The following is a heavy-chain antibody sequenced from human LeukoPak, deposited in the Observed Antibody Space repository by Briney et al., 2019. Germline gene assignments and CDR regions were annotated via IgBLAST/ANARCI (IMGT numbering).Heavy chain of an antibody. J-gene: IGHJ5*02. CDR1: GGSISSYY. V-gene: IGHV4-4*07. Sequence: SETLSLTCTVSGGSISSYYWTWIRQSAGKGLEWIGRINTSGGTNYNPSLRSRVTMSVNTSKNQFSLNLTSVTAADTAVYSCAREGGDPRWLDPWGQGTLVTVSS. CDR3: AREGGDPRWLDP. D-gene: IGHD6-25*01. CDR2: INTSGGT.